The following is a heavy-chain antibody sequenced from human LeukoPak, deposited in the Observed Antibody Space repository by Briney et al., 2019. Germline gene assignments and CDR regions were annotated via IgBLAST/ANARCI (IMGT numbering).Heavy chain of an antibody. Sequence: SLRLSCAASGFTFDDYAMHWVRQAPGKGLEWVSGISWNSGSIGYADSVKGRFTISRDNAKNSLYLQMNSLRAEDTALYYRAKGAQWLVKSDFDYWGQGTLVTVSS. CDR3: AKGAQWLVKSDFDY. J-gene: IGHJ4*02. CDR2: ISWNSGSI. D-gene: IGHD6-19*01. V-gene: IGHV3-9*01. CDR1: GFTFDDYA.